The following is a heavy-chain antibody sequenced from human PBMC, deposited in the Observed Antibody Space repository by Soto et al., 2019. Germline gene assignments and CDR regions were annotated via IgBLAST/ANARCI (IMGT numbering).Heavy chain of an antibody. V-gene: IGHV4-39*01. Sequence: TLSLTCTVSGGSISSSSYYWGWIRQPPGKGLEWIGSIYYSGSTYYNPSLKSRVTISVDTSKNQFSLKLSSVTAADTAVYYCARHSPPSIAARRTLNWFDPWGQGTLVTVSS. J-gene: IGHJ5*02. CDR1: GGSISSSSYY. CDR3: ARHSPPSIAARRTLNWFDP. CDR2: IYYSGST. D-gene: IGHD6-6*01.